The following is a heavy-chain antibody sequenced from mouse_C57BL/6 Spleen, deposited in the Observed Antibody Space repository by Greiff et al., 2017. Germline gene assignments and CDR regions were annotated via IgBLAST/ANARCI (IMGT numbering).Heavy chain of an antibody. CDR2: ISSGSSTI. CDR3: AIDYGSSPFDY. CDR1: GFTFSDYG. J-gene: IGHJ2*01. D-gene: IGHD1-1*01. V-gene: IGHV5-17*01. Sequence: VQLQQSGGGLVKPGGSLKLSCAASGFTFSDYGMHWVRQAPEKGLEWVAYISSGSSTIYYADTVKGRFTISRDNAKNTLFLQMTSLRSEDTAMYYCAIDYGSSPFDYWGQGTTLTVSS.